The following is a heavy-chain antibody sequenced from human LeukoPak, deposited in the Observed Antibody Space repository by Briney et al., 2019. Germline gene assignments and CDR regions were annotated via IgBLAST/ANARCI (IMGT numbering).Heavy chain of an antibody. D-gene: IGHD3-10*02. CDR2: ISSSGSTI. CDR1: GFTFSRFS. Sequence: GGSLRLSYAASGFTFSRFSMNWVRQTPGKGLEWVSYISSSGSTIYYADSVKGRFTISRDNAKNSLYLQMNSLRAEDTAVYYCAELGITMIGGVWGKGTTVTISS. J-gene: IGHJ6*04. CDR3: AELGITMIGGV. V-gene: IGHV3-48*04.